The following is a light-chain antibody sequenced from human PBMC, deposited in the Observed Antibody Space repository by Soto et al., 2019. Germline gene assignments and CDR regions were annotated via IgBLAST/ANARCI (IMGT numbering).Light chain of an antibody. CDR1: GSNIGNNY. Sequence: QSALTQPPSVSAAPGQKVTISCSGSGSNIGNNYVSWYQQPPGTAPKLLIYDNDERPSGIPDRFSGSKSGTSATLGITGLQTGDEADYYCGTWDSSLSAYVFGTGTKVTVL. V-gene: IGLV1-51*01. CDR3: GTWDSSLSAYV. CDR2: DND. J-gene: IGLJ1*01.